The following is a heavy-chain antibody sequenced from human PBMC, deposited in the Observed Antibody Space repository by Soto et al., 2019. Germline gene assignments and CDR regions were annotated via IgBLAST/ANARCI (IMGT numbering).Heavy chain of an antibody. D-gene: IGHD3-22*01. Sequence: SETLSLTCAVSGGSISSGGYSWSWIRQPPGKGLEWIGYIYYSGSTNYNPSLKSRVTISVDTSKNQFSLKLSSVTAADTAVYYCARYYDSSGYYSGIPFDYWGQGTLVTVS. CDR1: GGSISSGGYS. CDR3: ARYYDSSGYYSGIPFDY. J-gene: IGHJ4*02. CDR2: IYYSGST. V-gene: IGHV4-61*08.